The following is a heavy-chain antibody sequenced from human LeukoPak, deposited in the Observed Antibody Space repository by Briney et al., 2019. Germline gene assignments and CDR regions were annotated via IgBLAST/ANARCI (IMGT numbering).Heavy chain of an antibody. Sequence: PGGSLRLSCAASGFTFNYYYMHWVRQAPGKGLVWVSHIISDGSTTSYADSVKGRFTISRDNTKNMLYVQMDDRRAEDTAVYYCTRGGVGSFDLWGQGTLVTVSS. CDR3: TRGGVGSFDL. CDR2: IISDGSTT. J-gene: IGHJ4*02. V-gene: IGHV3-74*01. D-gene: IGHD3-16*01. CDR1: GFTFNYYY.